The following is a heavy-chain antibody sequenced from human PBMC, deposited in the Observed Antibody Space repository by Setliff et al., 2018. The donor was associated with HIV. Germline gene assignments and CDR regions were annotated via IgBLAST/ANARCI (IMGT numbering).Heavy chain of an antibody. CDR2: IYWSGLT. D-gene: IGHD6-13*01. CDR1: SGSVSRSDYY. V-gene: IGHV4-39*07. J-gene: IGHJ4*02. Sequence: SETLSLTCTVSSGSVSRSDYYWGWIRQTPGKGLEWIGSIYWSGLTFYNPSLKSRVTISVDTSKNQFSLRLNSVTAEDTAVYYCAKDHATSSWFTALLDYWGQGALVTVSS. CDR3: AKDHATSSWFTALLDY.